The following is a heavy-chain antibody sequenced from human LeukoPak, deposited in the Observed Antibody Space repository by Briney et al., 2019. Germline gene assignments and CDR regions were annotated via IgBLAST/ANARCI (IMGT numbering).Heavy chain of an antibody. V-gene: IGHV3-33*01. D-gene: IGHD5-12*01. Sequence: GGSLRLSCAASGFTFSSYGMHWVSQPPGKGLEWVAVIWYDGSNKYYADSVKGRFTISRDNTKNTLYLQMNSLRAEDTAVYYCARDRSAATNYFDYWGQGTLVTVSS. J-gene: IGHJ4*02. CDR2: IWYDGSNK. CDR3: ARDRSAATNYFDY. CDR1: GFTFSSYG.